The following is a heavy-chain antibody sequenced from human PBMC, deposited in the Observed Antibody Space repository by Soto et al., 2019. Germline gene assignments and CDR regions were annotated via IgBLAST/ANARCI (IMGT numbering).Heavy chain of an antibody. CDR2: ISAYNGNT. D-gene: IGHD5-12*01. Sequence: ASVKVSCKASGYTFTNYGISWVRQAPGQGLEWMGWISAYNGNTKYAQKFQDRVTMTRDTSTGTVYMELSSLRSEDTAVYYCTRGKEVATLRTYFDYWGQGTLVTVSS. V-gene: IGHV1-18*01. CDR3: TRGKEVATLRTYFDY. CDR1: GYTFTNYG. J-gene: IGHJ4*01.